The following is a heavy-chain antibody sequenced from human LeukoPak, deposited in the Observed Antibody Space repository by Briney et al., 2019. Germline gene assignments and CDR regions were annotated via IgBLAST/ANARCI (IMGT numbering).Heavy chain of an antibody. CDR3: ARDSDILTGYHLFDY. D-gene: IGHD3-9*01. CDR2: ISYDGSNK. CDR1: GFTFSSYA. J-gene: IGHJ4*02. Sequence: PGGSLRLSCAASGFTFSSYAMHWVRQAPGKGLEWVAVISYDGSNKYYADSVKGRFTISRDNSKNTLYLQMNSLRAEDTAVYYCARDSDILTGYHLFDYWGQGTLVTVSS. V-gene: IGHV3-30-3*01.